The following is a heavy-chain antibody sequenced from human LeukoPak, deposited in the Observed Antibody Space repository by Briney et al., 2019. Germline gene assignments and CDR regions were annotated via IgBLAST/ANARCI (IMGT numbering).Heavy chain of an antibody. D-gene: IGHD3-3*01. CDR2: ISGDGGST. CDR1: GFTFDDYA. J-gene: IGHJ4*02. V-gene: IGHV3-43*02. CDR3: AKENDFWSGYSPSFDY. Sequence: GGSLRLSCAASGFTFDDYAMHWVRQAPGKGLEWVSLISGDGGSTYYADSVKGRFTISRDNSKNTLYLQMNSLRAEDTAVYYCAKENDFWSGYSPSFDYWGQGTLVTVSS.